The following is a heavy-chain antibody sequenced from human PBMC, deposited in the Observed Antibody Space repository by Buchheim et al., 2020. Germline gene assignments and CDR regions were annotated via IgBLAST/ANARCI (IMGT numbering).Heavy chain of an antibody. CDR2: IYHSGST. V-gene: IGHV4-30-2*01. J-gene: IGHJ6*02. D-gene: IGHD6-13*01. CDR1: GGSVSSGAYS. CDR3: ARDKVGGDGYSSGMDV. Sequence: QLQLQESGSGLVKPSQTLSLTCAVSGGSVSSGAYSWSWIRQPPGKGLEWIGYIYHSGSTYYNPSLKSRVTISVDRSKNQFSLKLSSVTAADTAVYYCARDKVGGDGYSSGMDVWGQGTT.